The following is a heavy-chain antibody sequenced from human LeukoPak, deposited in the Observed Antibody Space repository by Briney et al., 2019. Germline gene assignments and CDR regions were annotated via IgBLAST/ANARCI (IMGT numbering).Heavy chain of an antibody. CDR1: GFTFSSYW. CDR3: ARDPLWFGELLYY. CDR2: IKQDGSEK. D-gene: IGHD3-10*01. Sequence: PGGSLRLSCAASGFTFSSYWMSWVRQAPGRGLEWVAKIKQDGSEKYYVDSVKGRFTISRDNAKNSLYLQMNSLRAEDTAVYYCARDPLWFGELLYYWGQGTLVTVSS. V-gene: IGHV3-7*01. J-gene: IGHJ4*02.